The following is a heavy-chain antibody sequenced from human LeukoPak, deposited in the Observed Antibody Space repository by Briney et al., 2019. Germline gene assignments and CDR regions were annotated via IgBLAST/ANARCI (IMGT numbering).Heavy chain of an antibody. CDR2: MNPNSGNT. CDR1: GYTFTSYD. J-gene: IGHJ5*02. CDR3: ARGWWSSSWGVWFDP. D-gene: IGHD6-13*01. V-gene: IGHV1-8*01. Sequence: ASVKVSCKASGYTFTSYDINWVRQATGQGLEWIGWMNPNSGNTGYAQKFQGRVTMTRNTSISTAYMELSSLRSEDTAVYYCARGWWSSSWGVWFDPWGQGTLVTVSS.